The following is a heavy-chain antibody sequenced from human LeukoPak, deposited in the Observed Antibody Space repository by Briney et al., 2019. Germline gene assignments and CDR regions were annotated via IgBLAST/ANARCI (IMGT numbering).Heavy chain of an antibody. CDR3: AKEGGAAAVAGLFDY. Sequence: GGSLRLSCAASGFTFSSYAMTWVRQAPGKGLEWVSAISGSGGSTYYADSVKGRFTISRDNSKNTVYLQVNSLRAKDTAVYYCAKEGGAAAVAGLFDYWGQGTLVTVSS. V-gene: IGHV3-23*01. J-gene: IGHJ4*02. CDR2: ISGSGGST. D-gene: IGHD6-19*01. CDR1: GFTFSSYA.